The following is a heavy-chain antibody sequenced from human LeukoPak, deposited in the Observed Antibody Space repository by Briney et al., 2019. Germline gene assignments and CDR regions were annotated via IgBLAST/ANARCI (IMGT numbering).Heavy chain of an antibody. CDR2: ISTSSSYI. CDR1: GFTFSGYT. CDR3: TRDGDTVLTRGYYYYIDV. Sequence: GGSLRLSCAASGFTFSGYTMNWVRQAPGKGLEWVSSISTSSSYIYYADSVKGRFTISRDNAKKSLNLQMNSLRAEDTAVYYCTRDGDTVLTRGYYYYIDVWGKGTTVTVSS. D-gene: IGHD3-10*01. J-gene: IGHJ6*03. V-gene: IGHV3-21*01.